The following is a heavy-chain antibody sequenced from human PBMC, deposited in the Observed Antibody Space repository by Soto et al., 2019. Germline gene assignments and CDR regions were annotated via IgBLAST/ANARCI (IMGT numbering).Heavy chain of an antibody. CDR3: ARGYIWFGESAADY. V-gene: IGHV3-33*01. Sequence: GGSLRLSCAASGFTFSSYGMHWVRQAPGKGLEWVAVIWYDGSNKYYADSVKGRFTISRDNSKNTLYLQMNSLRAEDTAVYYCARGYIWFGESAADYWGQGTLVTVSS. D-gene: IGHD3-10*01. CDR2: IWYDGSNK. J-gene: IGHJ4*02. CDR1: GFTFSSYG.